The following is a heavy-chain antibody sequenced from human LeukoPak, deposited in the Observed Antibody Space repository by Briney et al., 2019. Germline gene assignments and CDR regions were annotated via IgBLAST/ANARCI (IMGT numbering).Heavy chain of an antibody. J-gene: IGHJ4*02. V-gene: IGHV3-20*04. CDR2: INWNGGRT. Sequence: PGGSLRLSCVASGFTFDDYGMSWVRQAPGKGLEWVSGINWNGGRTAYVDSVKGRFTISRDNAKNSLYLQVNSLRAEDTALYYCARGWETDVSDYWGQGTLVTVSS. CDR3: ARGWETDVSDY. D-gene: IGHD1-14*01. CDR1: GFTFDDYG.